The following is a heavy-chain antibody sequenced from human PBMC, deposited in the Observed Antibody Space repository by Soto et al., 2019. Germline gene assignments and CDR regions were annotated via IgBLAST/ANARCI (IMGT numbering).Heavy chain of an antibody. J-gene: IGHJ4*02. V-gene: IGHV3-23*01. CDR1: GFNFSNYA. CDR3: ATGRAITVFGVITPFDS. Sequence: EVQLLESGGDFKQPGGSLRLSCEGSGFNFSNYALNWVRQAPGKRLEWVSVISGNSGTTYYAASVKGRFTISRDNSKTTLYLQMNSLRADDTAVYYCATGRAITVFGVITPFDSWGQGTLVTVSS. CDR2: ISGNSGTT. D-gene: IGHD3-3*01.